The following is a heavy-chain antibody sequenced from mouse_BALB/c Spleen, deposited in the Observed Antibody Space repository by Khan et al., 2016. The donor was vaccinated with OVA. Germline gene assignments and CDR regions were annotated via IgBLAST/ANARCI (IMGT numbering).Heavy chain of an antibody. CDR1: GYSFTNYY. V-gene: IGHV1S135*01. D-gene: IGHD2-2*01. Sequence: VQLKESGPELMKPGASVKISGKASGYSFTNYYIHWVIQSHGKSLEWIGYIDPFSGGTTYNQKFKDKATLTVDKSSSTAYIHLSNLTSEDSAVYYCTRHGYVAWFTYWGQGTLVTVSA. CDR2: IDPFSGGT. J-gene: IGHJ3*01. CDR3: TRHGYVAWFTY.